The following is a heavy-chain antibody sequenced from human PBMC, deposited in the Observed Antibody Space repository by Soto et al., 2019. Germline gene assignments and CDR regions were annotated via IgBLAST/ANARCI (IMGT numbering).Heavy chain of an antibody. V-gene: IGHV1-69*13. CDR1: GGTFSSYA. CDR2: IIPIFGTA. CDR3: ARSHLRRNGSGSYHYGMDV. J-gene: IGHJ6*02. Sequence: SVKVSCKASGGTFSSYAISWVRQAPGQGLEWMGGIIPIFGTANYAQKFQGRVTITADESTSTAYMELGSLRSEDTAVYYCARSHLRRNGSGSYHYGMDVWGQGTTVTVSS. D-gene: IGHD3-10*01.